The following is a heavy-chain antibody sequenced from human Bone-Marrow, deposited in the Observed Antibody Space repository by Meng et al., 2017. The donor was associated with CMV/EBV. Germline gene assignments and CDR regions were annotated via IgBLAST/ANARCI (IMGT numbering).Heavy chain of an antibody. D-gene: IGHD6-13*01. V-gene: IGHV3-7*01. Sequence: GESLKISCAASGFTFSNAWMSWVRQAPGKGLEWVANIKQDGSEKYYVDSVKGRFTISRDNAKNSLYLQMNSLRAEDTAVYYCARNYQKGLAAAGSCWFDPWGEGSLVAFSS. CDR2: IKQDGSEK. J-gene: IGHJ5*02. CDR3: ARNYQKGLAAAGSCWFDP. CDR1: GFTFSNAW.